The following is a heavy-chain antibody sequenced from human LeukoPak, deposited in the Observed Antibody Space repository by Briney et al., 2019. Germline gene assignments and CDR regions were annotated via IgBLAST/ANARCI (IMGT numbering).Heavy chain of an antibody. J-gene: IGHJ4*02. V-gene: IGHV3-7*01. CDR1: GFTFSCCW. CDR3: ARKGYGDFD. CDR2: IKEDGSEK. Sequence: GSLRLSCAASGFTFSCCWMTWVRQAPGKGLEWVANIKEDGSEKNYVDSVKGRFTISRDNAKNSLYLQMNSLRAEDTALYYCARKGYGDFDWGQRTLVTVSS. D-gene: IGHD4-17*01.